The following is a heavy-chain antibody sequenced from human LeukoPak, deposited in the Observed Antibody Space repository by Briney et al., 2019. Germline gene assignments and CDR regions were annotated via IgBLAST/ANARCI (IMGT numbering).Heavy chain of an antibody. CDR3: ARGGAYCGGDCYEFFDY. CDR1: GGSISSYY. D-gene: IGHD2-21*02. V-gene: IGHV4-59*01. J-gene: IGHJ4*02. Sequence: SETLSLTCTVSGGSISSYYWSWIRQPPGKGLEWVVDIYYSGSTSYNPSLKSRVTISVGTSKNLFSLKLSSVTAADAAVYYCARGGAYCGGDCYEFFDYWGQGTLVTVSS. CDR2: IYYSGST.